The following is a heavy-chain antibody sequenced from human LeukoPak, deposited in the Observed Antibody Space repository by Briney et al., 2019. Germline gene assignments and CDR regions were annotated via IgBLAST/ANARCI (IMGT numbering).Heavy chain of an antibody. CDR3: AKDSWCSSTSCYSLGVAFDI. V-gene: IGHV3-53*05. D-gene: IGHD2-2*01. J-gene: IGHJ3*02. CDR1: GFTVSSNS. Sequence: GGSLRLSCTVSGFTVSSNSMSWVRQAPGKGLEWVSFIYSDNTHYSDSVKGRFTISRDNSKNTLYLQMNSLRAEDTALYYCAKDSWCSSTSCYSLGVAFDIWGQGTMVTVSS. CDR2: IYSDNT.